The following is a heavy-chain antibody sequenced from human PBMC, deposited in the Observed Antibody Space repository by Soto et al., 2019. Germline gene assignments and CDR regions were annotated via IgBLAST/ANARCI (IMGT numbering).Heavy chain of an antibody. J-gene: IGHJ1*01. CDR2: IYWDDDK. CDR1: GFSLSTSGVG. V-gene: IGHV2-5*02. D-gene: IGHD3-3*01. Sequence: QITLKESGPTLVKPTQTLTLTCTFSGFSLSTSGVGVGWIRQPPGKALEWLALIYWDDDKRYSPSLKSRLTITKDTSKNQVVLTMTNMDPVDTATYYCAHSGVLEWLWGRAEYFQHWGQGTLVTVSS. CDR3: AHSGVLEWLWGRAEYFQH.